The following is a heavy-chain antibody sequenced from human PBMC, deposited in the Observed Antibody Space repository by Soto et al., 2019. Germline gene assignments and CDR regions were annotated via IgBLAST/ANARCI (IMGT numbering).Heavy chain of an antibody. J-gene: IGHJ3*02. CDR2: ISGSGVGT. CDR1: GFTFSSYA. Sequence: EVQLLESGGGLVQPGGSLRLSCAASGFTFSSYAMSWVRQAPGKGLEWVSAISGSGVGTYYADSVKGRFTISRDNSKNTLYPQMNRLRAEDTAVYYCAKCLTTVTTFPFDIWGQGTMVSVSS. D-gene: IGHD4-17*01. CDR3: AKCLTTVTTFPFDI. V-gene: IGHV3-23*01.